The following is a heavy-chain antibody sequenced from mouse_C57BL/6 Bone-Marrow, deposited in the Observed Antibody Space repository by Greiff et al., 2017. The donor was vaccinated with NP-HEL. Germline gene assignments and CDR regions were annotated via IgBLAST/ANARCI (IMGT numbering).Heavy chain of an antibody. CDR2: IYPGDGDT. Sequence: QVQLKESGPELVKPGASVKISCKASGYAFSSSWMNWVKQRPGKGLEWIGRIYPGDGDTNYNGKFKGKATLTVDKSSSTAYMQLSSLTSEDSAVYFCARYGNQGYFDVWGTGTTVTVSS. D-gene: IGHD2-1*01. V-gene: IGHV1-82*01. CDR1: GYAFSSSW. CDR3: ARYGNQGYFDV. J-gene: IGHJ1*03.